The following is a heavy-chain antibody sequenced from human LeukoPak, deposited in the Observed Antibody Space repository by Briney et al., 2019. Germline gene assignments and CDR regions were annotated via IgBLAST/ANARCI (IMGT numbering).Heavy chain of an antibody. CDR1: GYTFTTYY. CDR3: ARRGDYFPFDY. CDR2: IDPSGGST. Sequence: PGASVKVSCKASGYTFTTYYMHWVRQAPGQGLEWLGIIDPSGGSTSYAQKFQGRVTMTRDTSTSTVYMELSSLRSEDTAVYYCARRGDYFPFDYWGQGILVTVSS. D-gene: IGHD3-16*01. J-gene: IGHJ4*02. V-gene: IGHV1-46*01.